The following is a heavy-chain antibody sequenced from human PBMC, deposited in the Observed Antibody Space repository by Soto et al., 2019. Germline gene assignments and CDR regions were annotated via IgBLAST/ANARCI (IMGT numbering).Heavy chain of an antibody. D-gene: IGHD2-15*01. J-gene: IGHJ6*03. CDR2: INPSGGST. V-gene: IGHV1-46*03. Sequence: ASVKVTCKASGYTFTSYYMHWVRQAPGQGLEWMGIINPSGGSTSYAQKFQGRVTMTRDTSTSTVYMELSSLRSEDTAVYYCARYVCSGGSCYSWSCMDVWGKGTTVTVSS. CDR3: ARYVCSGGSCYSWSCMDV. CDR1: GYTFTSYY.